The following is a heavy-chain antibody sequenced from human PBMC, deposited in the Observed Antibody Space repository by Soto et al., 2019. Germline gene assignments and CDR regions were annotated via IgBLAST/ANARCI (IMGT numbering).Heavy chain of an antibody. CDR1: DGSISSYY. D-gene: IGHD3-10*01. CDR2: IYYSGST. Sequence: QVQLQESGPGLVKPSETLSLTCTVSDGSISSYYWSWIRQPPGKGLEWIGYIYYSGSTNYNPSLKMRVTISLHRSTNLFSLTRSSVPAADTAVYYGARRYGSCFEIWGLGTMVTVSS. V-gene: IGHV4-59*08. J-gene: IGHJ3*02. CDR3: ARRYGSCFEI.